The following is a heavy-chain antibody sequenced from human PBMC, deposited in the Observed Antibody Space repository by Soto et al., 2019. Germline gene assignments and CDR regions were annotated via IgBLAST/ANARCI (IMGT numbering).Heavy chain of an antibody. D-gene: IGHD3-10*01. CDR1: GDSISSGDY. J-gene: IGHJ4*02. Sequence: QVQLQESGPGLVKPSQTLSLTCTVSGDSISSGDYWTWIRQHPGKGLEWIGYIYYTGNTNYNPSLKGRVTLSVDTSKNQFSLKLTSVTAADTAVYYCVRFSTVTGFDYWGQGTLVTVSS. CDR2: IYYTGNT. V-gene: IGHV4-31*03. CDR3: VRFSTVTGFDY.